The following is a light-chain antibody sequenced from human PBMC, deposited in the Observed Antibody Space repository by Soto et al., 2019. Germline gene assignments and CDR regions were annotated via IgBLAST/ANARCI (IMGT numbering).Light chain of an antibody. CDR1: QSVSSSY. J-gene: IGKJ1*01. CDR3: QQYGSSGRT. V-gene: IGKV3-20*01. CDR2: GAS. Sequence: EIVLTQSTDTLSLSPGERATLSCRASQSVSSSYLAWYQQKPGQAPRLLIYGASRRATGIPDRFSGSGSGTDFTLTIIRLEPEDFAVYYCQQYGSSGRTFGQGTKVEIK.